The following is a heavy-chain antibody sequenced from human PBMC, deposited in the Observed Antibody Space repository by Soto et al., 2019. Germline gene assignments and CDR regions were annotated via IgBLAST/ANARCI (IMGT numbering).Heavy chain of an antibody. Sequence: PSETLSLTCAVSGGSISSGGYSWSWIRQTPGKGLEWIGYMYHSGSTYYNPSLKSRVTISIDRSKNQCSLKLSSVTAEDTAVYYCARYSYYYDSSGYRPLDYWGRGTLVTVSS. CDR1: GGSISSGGYS. CDR3: ARYSYYYDSSGYRPLDY. J-gene: IGHJ4*02. CDR2: MYHSGST. V-gene: IGHV4-30-2*01. D-gene: IGHD3-22*01.